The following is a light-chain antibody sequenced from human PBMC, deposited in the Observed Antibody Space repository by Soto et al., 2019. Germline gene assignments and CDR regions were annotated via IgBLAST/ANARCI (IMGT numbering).Light chain of an antibody. CDR2: HAS. CDR1: QSISNW. J-gene: IGKJ1*01. V-gene: IGKV1-5*01. Sequence: DIQMTQSPSTLPSSVGDSVTITCRASQSISNWVAWYQKKPGTAPKLLIYHASTLESGVPSRFSGSGSGTEFTLTISSLQPDDFATDYCQQYNSYSFGQGTKVEIK. CDR3: QQYNSYS.